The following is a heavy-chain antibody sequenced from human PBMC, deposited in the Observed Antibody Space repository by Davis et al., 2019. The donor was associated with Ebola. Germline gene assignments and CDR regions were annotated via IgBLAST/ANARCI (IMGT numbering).Heavy chain of an antibody. D-gene: IGHD3-3*01. J-gene: IGHJ6*02. CDR2: ISSSSSYI. V-gene: IGHV3-21*01. CDR3: ARDPTRTYYDFWSGSSDYYYGMDV. Sequence: PGGSLRLSCAASGFTFSSHTMNWVRQAPGKGLAWVSSISSSSSYIYYADSVKGRFTISRDNAKNSLYLQMNSLRAEDTAVYYCARDPTRTYYDFWSGSSDYYYGMDVWGQGTTVTVSS. CDR1: GFTFSSHT.